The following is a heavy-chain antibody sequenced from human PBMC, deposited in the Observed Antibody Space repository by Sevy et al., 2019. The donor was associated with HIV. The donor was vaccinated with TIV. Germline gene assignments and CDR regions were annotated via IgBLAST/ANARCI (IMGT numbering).Heavy chain of an antibody. D-gene: IGHD4-17*01. V-gene: IGHV3-48*03. CDR1: GFSFSSYE. Sequence: GGSLRLSCSASGFSFSSYEFNWVRQAPGKGLEWVSYISNSGTTISYSDSVKVRFTISRDNAKKSVYLQMNSLRAEDTAVYYCARDLPPSATTVAHFDCWGQGTLVTVSS. J-gene: IGHJ4*02. CDR2: ISNSGTTI. CDR3: ARDLPPSATTVAHFDC.